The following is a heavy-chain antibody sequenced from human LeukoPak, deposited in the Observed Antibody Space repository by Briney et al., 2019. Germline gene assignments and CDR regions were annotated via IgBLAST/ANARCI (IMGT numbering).Heavy chain of an antibody. V-gene: IGHV3-23*01. D-gene: IGHD2-8*01. CDR3: AKKEPQWGHDAFDI. J-gene: IGHJ3*02. Sequence: PGGSLRLSCAASGFTFSSYAMSWVRQAPGNGLEWVSDICGSGGSTYYADSVKGRFTISTDNSKNTMYLQMNSLRAEDTAVYYCAKKEPQWGHDAFDIWGQGTMVTVSS. CDR1: GFTFSSYA. CDR2: ICGSGGST.